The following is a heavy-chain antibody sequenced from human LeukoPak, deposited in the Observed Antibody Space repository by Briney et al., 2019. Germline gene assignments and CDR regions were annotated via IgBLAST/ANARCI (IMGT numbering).Heavy chain of an antibody. CDR2: IKRDGSEK. CDR1: GFTFSNYW. Sequence: GGSLRLSCAASGFTFSNYWMSWVRQAPGKGLEWLANIKRDGSEKYYVDSVKGRFTISRDNAKNSLYLQMNSLRAADTAVYYCAPMAADTAMVGMDVWGQGTEVTVSS. D-gene: IGHD5-18*01. CDR3: APMAADTAMVGMDV. V-gene: IGHV3-7*05. J-gene: IGHJ6*02.